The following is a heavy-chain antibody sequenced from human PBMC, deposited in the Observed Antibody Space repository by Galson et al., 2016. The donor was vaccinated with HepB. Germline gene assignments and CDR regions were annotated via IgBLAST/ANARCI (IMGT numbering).Heavy chain of an antibody. V-gene: IGHV3-53*01. J-gene: IGHJ6*02. CDR1: GGSLGTYY. CDR3: ARDPGFRNGMNV. Sequence: ETLSLTCEVSGGSLGTYYWSWIRQAPGKGLEWLSVSYADGRTYYAESVRGRFTISRDNSKNTLFLQMNNLSAEDTAVHYCARDPGFRNGMNVWGQGTTVTVSS. CDR2: SYADGRT.